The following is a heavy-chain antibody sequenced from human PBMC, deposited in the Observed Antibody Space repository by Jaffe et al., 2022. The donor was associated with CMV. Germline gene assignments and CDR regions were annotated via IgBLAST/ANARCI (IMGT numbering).Heavy chain of an antibody. D-gene: IGHD3-10*01. CDR1: RGTFSST. J-gene: IGHJ4*02. V-gene: IGHV1-69*08. CDR3: ARDMEGGSTVARQY. CDR2: IIPVLGAT. Sequence: QVQLVQSGAEVKKPGSSVKVSCKVSRGTFSSTIYWARQAPGQGLEWMGRIIPVLGATNYAQRFQDRVTIIADKSTTTAYMELSSLRSDDTAVYYCARDMEGGSTVARQYWGQGTLVTVSS.